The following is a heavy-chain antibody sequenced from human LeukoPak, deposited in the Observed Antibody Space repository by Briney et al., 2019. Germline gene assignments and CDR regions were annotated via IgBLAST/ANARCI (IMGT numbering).Heavy chain of an antibody. V-gene: IGHV1-2*02. CDR1: GYTFTAYY. J-gene: IGHJ3*02. Sequence: GASVKVSCKASGYTFTAYYMQWVRQAPGQGLEWMGWINADSGGTNYAQKFQGRVTMTRDTSIDTAYMELSRLRSDDTAVYYCAAYDSSSYYPDDAFDTWGQGTMVTVSS. CDR2: INADSGGT. CDR3: AAYDSSSYYPDDAFDT. D-gene: IGHD3-22*01.